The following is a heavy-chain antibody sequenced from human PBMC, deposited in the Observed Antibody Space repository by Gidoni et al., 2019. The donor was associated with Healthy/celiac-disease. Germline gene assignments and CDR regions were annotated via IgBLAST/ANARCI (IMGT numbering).Heavy chain of an antibody. D-gene: IGHD5-12*01. J-gene: IGHJ5*01. CDR1: GYTFTSYY. CDR3: ARVGRRWLQDRGENWFDP. CDR2: INPSGGST. Sequence: QVQLVQSGAEVKKPGASVKVSCKASGYTFTSYYMHWVRQAPGQGLEWMGIINPSGGSTSYAQKFQGRVTMTRDTSMSTVYMELSSLRSEDTAVYYCARVGRRWLQDRGENWFDPWGQGTLVTVSS. V-gene: IGHV1-46*03.